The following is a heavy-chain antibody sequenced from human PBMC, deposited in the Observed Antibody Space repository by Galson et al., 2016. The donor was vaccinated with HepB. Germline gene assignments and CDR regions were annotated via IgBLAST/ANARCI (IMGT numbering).Heavy chain of an antibody. CDR2: LYYSGST. Sequence: ETLSLTCTASGGSISSSSYFWGWIRQPPGKGLEWIGNLYYSGSTYYSPSLKGRVTISVGTSKNQFSLKLSSVTAADTAVHYCARAVWLPLSGMDVWGQGTTVTVSS. CDR1: GGSISSSSYF. D-gene: IGHD3-10*01. J-gene: IGHJ6*02. CDR3: ARAVWLPLSGMDV. V-gene: IGHV4-39*07.